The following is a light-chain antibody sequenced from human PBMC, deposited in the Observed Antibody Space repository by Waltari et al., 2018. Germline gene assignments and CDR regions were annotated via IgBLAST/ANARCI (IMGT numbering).Light chain of an antibody. V-gene: IGLV2-8*01. CDR2: EVS. J-gene: IGLJ2*01. Sequence: QSALTQPPSASGSPGQSVTISCTGTSSDVGGYNYVSWYQQHPGKAPKLMIYEVSKRPSGVPDRFSGAKSGNTASLTGSGLQAEDEADYYCSSYAGSNNLVFGGGTKLTAL. CDR1: SSDVGGYNY. CDR3: SSYAGSNNLV.